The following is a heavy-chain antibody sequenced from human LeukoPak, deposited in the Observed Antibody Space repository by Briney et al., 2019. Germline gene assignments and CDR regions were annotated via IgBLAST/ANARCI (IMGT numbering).Heavy chain of an antibody. CDR3: AKDLAVAGTGYFDY. J-gene: IGHJ4*02. CDR1: GFTFSSYG. Sequence: GGSLRLSCAASGFTFSSYGMHWVRQAPGKGLEWVAFIRYDGSNKYYADSVKGRFTISRDNSKNTLYLQMNSLRAEDTAVYYCAKDLAVAGTGYFDYWGQGTLVTVPS. V-gene: IGHV3-30*02. D-gene: IGHD6-19*01. CDR2: IRYDGSNK.